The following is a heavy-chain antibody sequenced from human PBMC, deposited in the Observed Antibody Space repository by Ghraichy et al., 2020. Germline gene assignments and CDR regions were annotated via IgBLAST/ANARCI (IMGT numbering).Heavy chain of an antibody. CDR2: IYYSGST. V-gene: IGHV4-59*01. Sequence: SETLSLTCTVSGGSISSYYWSWIRQPPGKGLEWIGYIYYSGSTNYNPSLKSRVTISVDTSKNQFSLKLSSVTAADTAVYYCARYKYYYGSGKAVQAWFDPWGQGTLVTVSS. D-gene: IGHD3-10*01. CDR3: ARYKYYYGSGKAVQAWFDP. CDR1: GGSISSYY. J-gene: IGHJ5*02.